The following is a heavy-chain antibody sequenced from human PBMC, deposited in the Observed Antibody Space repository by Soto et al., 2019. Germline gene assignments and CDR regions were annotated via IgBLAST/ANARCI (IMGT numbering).Heavy chain of an antibody. V-gene: IGHV2-5*02. CDR1: GFSLSTSGVG. D-gene: IGHD4-4*01. J-gene: IGHJ4*02. CDR3: AHRQSTVSCGTFAY. Sequence: QITLKESGPPLVKPTQTLTLTCTFSGFSLSTSGVGVGWIRQPPGKALEWLALIYWDDDKRYSPSLKSRLTITKYTSKNQVVLTKTHLAPVDTATYYCAHRQSTVSCGTFAYCGQGTLGTVSS. CDR2: IYWDDDK.